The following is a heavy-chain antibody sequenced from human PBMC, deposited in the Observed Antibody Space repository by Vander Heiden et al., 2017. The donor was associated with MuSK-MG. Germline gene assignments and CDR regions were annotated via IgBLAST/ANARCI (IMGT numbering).Heavy chain of an antibody. J-gene: IGHJ6*03. Sequence: EVQLLESGGGLVQPGGSLRLSCEASGFTFSSHAMGWVRQAPGKGLEWVSAISGSGGSTYYADSVKGRFTISRDNSKNTLYLQMNSLRAEDTAVYYCASRGIAAAGGYYYYYYMDVWGKGTTVTVSS. CDR2: ISGSGGST. CDR1: GFTFSSHA. V-gene: IGHV3-23*01. D-gene: IGHD6-13*01. CDR3: ASRGIAAAGGYYYYYYMDV.